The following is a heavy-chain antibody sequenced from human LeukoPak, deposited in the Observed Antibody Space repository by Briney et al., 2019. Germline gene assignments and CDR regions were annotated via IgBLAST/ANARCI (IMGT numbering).Heavy chain of an antibody. CDR1: GFTFSSYS. CDR2: ISSSSSYI. CDR3: ARDGLAHFDY. D-gene: IGHD6-19*01. J-gene: IGHJ4*02. V-gene: IGHV3-21*01. Sequence: GGSLRLSCAASGFTFSSYSMNWVRQAPGKGLEWVSYISSSSSYIYYADSVKGRFTISRDNAKNSLYLQMNSLRAEDTAVYYCARDGLAHFDYWGQGTLVTVSS.